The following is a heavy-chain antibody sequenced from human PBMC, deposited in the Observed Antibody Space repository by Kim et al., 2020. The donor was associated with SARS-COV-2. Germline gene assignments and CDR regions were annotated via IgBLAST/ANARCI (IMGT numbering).Heavy chain of an antibody. CDR2: IYSGGST. CDR3: ARGFTTYGGNPGDY. V-gene: IGHV3-53*04. D-gene: IGHD4-17*01. Sequence: GSLRLSCAASGFTVSSNYMSWVRQAPGKGLEWVSVIYSGGSTYYADSVKGRFTISRHNSKNTLYLQMNSLRAEDTAVYYCARGFTTYGGNPGDYWGQGTLVTVSS. CDR1: GFTVSSNY. J-gene: IGHJ4*02.